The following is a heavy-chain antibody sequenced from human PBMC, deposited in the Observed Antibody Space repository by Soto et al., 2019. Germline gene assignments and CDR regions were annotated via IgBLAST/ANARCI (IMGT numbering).Heavy chain of an antibody. CDR2: IIPLFGTT. Sequence: QVQLVQSGAEVKKPGSSVKVSCKASGGTFSSYAFSWVRQAPGQGLEWMGGIIPLFGTTNYAQKFQGRVTITADESTSTAYMEMSSLRSEDTAVYYCARVSPTGIDYGDKNPSWYFDAWGGGTLVTVS. D-gene: IGHD4-17*01. CDR1: GGTFSSYA. J-gene: IGHJ2*01. V-gene: IGHV1-69*01. CDR3: ARVSPTGIDYGDKNPSWYFDA.